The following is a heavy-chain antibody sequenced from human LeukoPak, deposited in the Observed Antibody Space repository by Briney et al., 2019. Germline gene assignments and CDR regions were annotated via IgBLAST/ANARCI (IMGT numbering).Heavy chain of an antibody. CDR1: GFTFSQYA. J-gene: IGHJ5*02. Sequence: GGSLRLSCAASGFTFSQYAIHWVRQAPGKGLEWVAVISYDGNHKYYADSVKGRFTISSSRDDSKNTLYLQMDSLRAEDTAVYYCARSGSSLNWFDPWGQGTLVTVSS. CDR2: ISYDGNHK. CDR3: ARSGSSLNWFDP. D-gene: IGHD2-15*01. V-gene: IGHV3-30-3*01.